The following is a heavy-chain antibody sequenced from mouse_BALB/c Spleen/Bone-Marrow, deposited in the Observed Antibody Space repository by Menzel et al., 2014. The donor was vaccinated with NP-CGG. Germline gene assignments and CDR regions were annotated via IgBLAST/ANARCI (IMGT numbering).Heavy chain of an antibody. V-gene: IGHV5-6*01. J-gene: IGHJ2*01. CDR2: ISSGGSYT. CDR3: ARPTTVVATGGSFDY. Sequence: EVQGVESGGDLVKPGGSLKLSCAASGFTFSSYGMSWVRQTPDKRLEWVATISSGGSYTYYPDSVKGRFTISRDNAKNTLYLQMSSLKPEDTAMYYCARPTTVVATGGSFDYWGQGTTLTVSS. D-gene: IGHD1-1*01. CDR1: GFTFSSYG.